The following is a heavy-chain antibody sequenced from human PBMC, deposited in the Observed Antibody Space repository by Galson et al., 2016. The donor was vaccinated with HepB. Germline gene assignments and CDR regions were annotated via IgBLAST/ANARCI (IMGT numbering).Heavy chain of an antibody. CDR1: GFSFSSYA. CDR3: AKGRVSGKRGLDFDY. CDR2: ISGSGGST. V-gene: IGHV3-23*01. Sequence: SLRLSCAASGFSFSSYAMSWVRQAPGKGLEWVLAISGSGGSTYYADSVKGRFTISRGNSKNTLYLQMNSLRAEDTAVYYCAKGRVSGKRGLDFDYWGQGTLVTVSS. D-gene: IGHD3-10*01. J-gene: IGHJ4*02.